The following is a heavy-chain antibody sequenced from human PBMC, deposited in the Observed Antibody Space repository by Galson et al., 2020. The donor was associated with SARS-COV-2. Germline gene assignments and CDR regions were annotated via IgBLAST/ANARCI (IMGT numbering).Heavy chain of an antibody. V-gene: IGHV4-39*07. CDR2: IYYSGST. CDR3: AREFRYDSTHYYFDY. J-gene: IGHJ4*02. Sequence: SQTLSLPCTVPGCSISSSSYYWGWIRQPPGKGLEWIGSIYYSGSTYYNPSLKSRVPISVDTSKNQFSLKLSSVTAADTAVYYCAREFRYDSTHYYFDYWGQGTLVTVSS. CDR1: GCSISSSSYY. D-gene: IGHD3-22*01.